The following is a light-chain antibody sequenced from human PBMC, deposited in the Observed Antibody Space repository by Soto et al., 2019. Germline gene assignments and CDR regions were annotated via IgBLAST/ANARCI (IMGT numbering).Light chain of an antibody. J-gene: IGLJ3*02. Sequence: QSVLAQPASMSGSPGQSITISCTGSGSDIATFNYVSWYQQYPGKAPKLLIYDTTYRPSGVPDRFSGSESGTSASLAITGLQPEDEANYHCQSYDRSLRASVFGGGTKVTVL. CDR2: DTT. V-gene: IGLV2-14*03. CDR3: QSYDRSLRASV. CDR1: GSDIATFNY.